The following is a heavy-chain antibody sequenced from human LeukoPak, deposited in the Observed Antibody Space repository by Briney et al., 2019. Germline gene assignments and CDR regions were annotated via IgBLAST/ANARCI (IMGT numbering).Heavy chain of an antibody. CDR2: VYSSGSS. CDR3: ARGVNWAFDI. D-gene: IGHD3-16*01. V-gene: IGHV4-4*07. J-gene: IGHJ3*02. CDR1: GISISGPS. Sequence: SETLSLTCSVSGISISGPSWTWIRQSAGKGLEFIGRVYSSGSSDYNPSLRSRVTMSIDTSKSHFSLSLSSVTAADTAVYYCARGVNWAFDIWGRGTMVTVSS.